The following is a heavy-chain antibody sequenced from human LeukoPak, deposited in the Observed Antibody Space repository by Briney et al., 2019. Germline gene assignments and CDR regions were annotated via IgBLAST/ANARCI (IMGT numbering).Heavy chain of an antibody. CDR3: ARGGNSYGYLDY. Sequence: SETLSLSCTVSGGSIRSFYWSWIRQPPGKGLEWIGYIYYSGNTNYNPSLKSRVTISVDTSKNQFSLKVSSVTAADTAVYYCARGGNSYGYLDYWDQGTLVTVSS. CDR2: IYYSGNT. V-gene: IGHV4-59*01. D-gene: IGHD5-18*01. J-gene: IGHJ4*02. CDR1: GGSIRSFY.